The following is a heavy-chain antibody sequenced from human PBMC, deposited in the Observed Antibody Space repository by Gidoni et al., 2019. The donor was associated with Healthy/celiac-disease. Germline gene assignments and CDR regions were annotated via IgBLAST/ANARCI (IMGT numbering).Heavy chain of an antibody. D-gene: IGHD2-2*01. CDR1: GGSISSSSYY. V-gene: IGHV4-39*01. J-gene: IGHJ6*03. CDR3: ARHQAVKAYQLLFYYYYMDV. CDR2: IYYSGST. Sequence: QLQLQESGPGLVKPSETLSLTCTVSGGSISSSSYYWGWIRQPPGKGLEWIGSIYYSGSTYYNPSLKSRVTISVDTSKNQFSLKLSSVTAADTAVYYCARHQAVKAYQLLFYYYYMDVWGKGTTVTVSS.